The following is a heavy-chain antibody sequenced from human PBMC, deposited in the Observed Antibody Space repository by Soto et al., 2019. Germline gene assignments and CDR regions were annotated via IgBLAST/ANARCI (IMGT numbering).Heavy chain of an antibody. D-gene: IGHD3-22*01. V-gene: IGHV1-2*02. Sequence: QVQLVQSGAEVKKPGASVKVSCKASGYTFTGYYMHWVRQAPGQGLEWMGWINPNSGGTNYALKFQGRVTMTRDTSISTAYMELSRLRSDDTAVYYCASTPMRSRIDAFDIWGQGTMVTVSS. CDR1: GYTFTGYY. J-gene: IGHJ3*02. CDR3: ASTPMRSRIDAFDI. CDR2: INPNSGGT.